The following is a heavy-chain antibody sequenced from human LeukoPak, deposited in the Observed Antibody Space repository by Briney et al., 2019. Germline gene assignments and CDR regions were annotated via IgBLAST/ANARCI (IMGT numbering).Heavy chain of an antibody. CDR2: IIPIFGTA. J-gene: IGHJ3*02. D-gene: IGHD1-26*01. CDR3: ARLEYSGSYVDI. Sequence: ASVKVSCKASGGTFSSYAISWVQQAPGQGLEWMGGIIPIFGTANYAQKFQGRVTITTDESTSTAYMELSSLRSEDTAVYYCARLEYSGSYVDIWGQGTMVTVSS. CDR1: GGTFSSYA. V-gene: IGHV1-69*05.